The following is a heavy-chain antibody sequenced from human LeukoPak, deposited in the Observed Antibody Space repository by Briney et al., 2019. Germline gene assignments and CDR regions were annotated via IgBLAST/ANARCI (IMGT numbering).Heavy chain of an antibody. V-gene: IGHV3-23*01. CDR2: ISESGGST. CDR1: GFTFSSYA. CDR3: AKGSATGYFDY. Sequence: PGGSLRLSCAASGFTFSSYAMTWVRQARGKGLEWVSSISESGGSTFYADSVKGRLTISRDNSKNTLYLQLNSLRAEDTAEYYCAKGSATGYFDYWGQGTLVTVST. D-gene: IGHD3-10*01. J-gene: IGHJ4*02.